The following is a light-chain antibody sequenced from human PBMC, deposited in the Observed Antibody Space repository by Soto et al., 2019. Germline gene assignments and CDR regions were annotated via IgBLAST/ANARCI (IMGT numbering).Light chain of an antibody. V-gene: IGLV2-14*01. CDR1: SSDVGGYKY. J-gene: IGLJ2*01. CDR2: EVS. Sequence: QSVLTQPASVSGSPGQSITISCTGNSSDVGGYKYVSWYQQHPGKAPKLMIYEVSNRPSGVSNRFSGSKSGNTASLTISGLQAEDEADYYCSSYTSSSTVVFGGGTQLTVL. CDR3: SSYTSSSTVV.